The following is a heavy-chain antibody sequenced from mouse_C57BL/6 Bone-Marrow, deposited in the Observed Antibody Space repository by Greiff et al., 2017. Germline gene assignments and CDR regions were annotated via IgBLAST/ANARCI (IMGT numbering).Heavy chain of an antibody. CDR2: IYPRAGST. CDR1: GYTFTSYD. D-gene: IGHD1-1*01. J-gene: IGHJ4*01. CDR3: ARRGYGSNFFYYYAMDY. Sequence: VQLKESGPELVKPGASVKLSCTASGYTFTSYDINWVKQRPGQGLEWIGWIYPRAGSTKYNEKFKGKATLTVDTSSSTAYMGLHSLTSEDSAVYFCARRGYGSNFFYYYAMDYWGQGTSVTVSS. V-gene: IGHV1-85*01.